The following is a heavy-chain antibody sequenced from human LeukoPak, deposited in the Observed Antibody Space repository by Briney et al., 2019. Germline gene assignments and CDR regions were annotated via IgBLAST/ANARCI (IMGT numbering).Heavy chain of an antibody. J-gene: IGHJ4*02. CDR3: ARGRSVLWFGELFGC. D-gene: IGHD3-10*01. Sequence: SETLSLTCAVYGGSFSGYYWSWIRQPPGKGLEWIGEINHSGSTNYNPSLKSRVTISVDTSKNQFSLKLSSVTAADTAVYYCARGRSVLWFGELFGCWGQGTLVTVSS. CDR1: GGSFSGYY. V-gene: IGHV4-34*01. CDR2: INHSGST.